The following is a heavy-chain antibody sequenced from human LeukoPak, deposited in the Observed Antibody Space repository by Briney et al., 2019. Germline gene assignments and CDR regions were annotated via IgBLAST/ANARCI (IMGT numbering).Heavy chain of an antibody. D-gene: IGHD6-13*01. CDR1: GGSISSYY. Sequence: SETLSLTCTVSGGSISSYYWSWIRQPPGKGLEWIGYIYYSGSTNYNPSLKSRVTISVDTSKNQFSLKLTSVTAADTAVYYCARRRAAAKTYNYHYYYMDVWGKGTTVTISS. CDR2: IYYSGST. CDR3: ARRRAAAKTYNYHYYYMDV. V-gene: IGHV4-59*12. J-gene: IGHJ6*03.